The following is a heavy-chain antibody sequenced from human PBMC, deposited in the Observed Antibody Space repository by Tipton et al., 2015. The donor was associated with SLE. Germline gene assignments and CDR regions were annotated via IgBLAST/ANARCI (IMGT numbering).Heavy chain of an antibody. V-gene: IGHV3-21*01. CDR3: ARYSSNDY. D-gene: IGHD6-13*01. CDR1: GFTVSSNY. Sequence: GSLRLSCAASGFTVSSNYMSWVRQAPGKGLEWVSSISSSSSYIYYADSVKGRFTISRDNAKNSLYLQMNSLRAEDTAVYYCARYSSNDYWGQGTLVTVSS. J-gene: IGHJ4*02. CDR2: ISSSSSYI.